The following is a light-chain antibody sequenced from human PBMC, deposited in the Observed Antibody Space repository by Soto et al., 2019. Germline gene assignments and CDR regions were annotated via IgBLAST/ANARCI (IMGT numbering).Light chain of an antibody. Sequence: EIVLTQSPATLSLSPGERATLSCRASQSVSSYLAWYQQKPGQAPRLLTYGASSRATGIPDRFSGSGSGTEFTLTISSLQSEDFAVYYCQQYNNWPGTFGQGTKV. J-gene: IGKJ1*01. V-gene: IGKV3D-15*01. CDR2: GAS. CDR1: QSVSSY. CDR3: QQYNNWPGT.